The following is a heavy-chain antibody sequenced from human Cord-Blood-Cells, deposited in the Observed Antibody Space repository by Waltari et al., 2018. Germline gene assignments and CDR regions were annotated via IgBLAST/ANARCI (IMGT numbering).Heavy chain of an antibody. V-gene: IGHV4-34*01. CDR1: GGSFSGYY. Sequence: QVQLQQWGAGLLKPSETLSLTCAVYGGSFSGYYWSWIRQPPGKGLELIGEINHSGSTNYNPSLKSRVTISVDTSKNQFSLKLSSVTAADTAVYYCARYYDFWSGDAFDIWGQGTMVTVSS. CDR2: INHSGST. J-gene: IGHJ3*02. D-gene: IGHD3-3*01. CDR3: ARYYDFWSGDAFDI.